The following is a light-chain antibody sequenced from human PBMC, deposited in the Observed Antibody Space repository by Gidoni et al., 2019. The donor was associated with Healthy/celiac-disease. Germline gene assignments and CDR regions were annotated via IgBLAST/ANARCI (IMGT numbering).Light chain of an antibody. CDR2: GAS. CDR1: QSVSSSY. J-gene: IGKJ1*01. CDR3: QQYGSSPRT. Sequence: IVLPQSPGTLSLSPGERATLSCRASQSVSSSYLAWYQQKPGQAPRLLISGASSRATGIPDRFSGSGSGKDFTLTISRLEPEDFAVYYCQQYGSSPRTFGQGTKVEIK. V-gene: IGKV3-20*01.